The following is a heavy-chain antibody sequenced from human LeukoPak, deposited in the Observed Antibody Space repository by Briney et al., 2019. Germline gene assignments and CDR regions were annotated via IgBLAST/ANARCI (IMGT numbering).Heavy chain of an antibody. CDR2: IYHSGST. J-gene: IGHJ5*02. CDR1: GGSISSGGYS. D-gene: IGHD3-10*01. V-gene: IGHV4-30-2*01. Sequence: SETLSLTCAVSGGSISSGGYSWSWIRQPPGKGLEWIGYIYHSGSTYYNPSLKSRVTISVDRPKHQFSLKLSSVTAADTAVYYCARLYGSGSYYEFDPWGQGTLVTVSS. CDR3: ARLYGSGSYYEFDP.